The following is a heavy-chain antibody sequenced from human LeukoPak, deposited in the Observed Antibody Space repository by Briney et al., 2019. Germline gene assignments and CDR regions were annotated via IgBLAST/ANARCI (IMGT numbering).Heavy chain of an antibody. CDR1: GGSISSGGYS. V-gene: IGHV4-30-2*01. D-gene: IGHD3-9*01. J-gene: IGHJ4*02. Sequence: PSQTLSLTCAVSGGSISSGGYSWSWIRQPPGKGLEWIGYIYHSGSTYYNPSLKGRVTISVDRSKNQFSLKLSSVTAADTAVYYCARGFVLRYFDWLPYFDYWGQGTLVTVSS. CDR2: IYHSGST. CDR3: ARGFVLRYFDWLPYFDY.